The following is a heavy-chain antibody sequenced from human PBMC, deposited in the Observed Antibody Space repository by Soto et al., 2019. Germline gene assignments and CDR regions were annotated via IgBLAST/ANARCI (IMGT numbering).Heavy chain of an antibody. CDR2: RYSTGTT. CDR3: VARATVVNSPWFDP. CDR1: GYSINSGYV. D-gene: IGHD1-1*01. V-gene: IGHV4-38-2*02. Sequence: PSETLSLTCIVSGYSINSGYVLGWVRRPPGQGLEWIGSRYSTGTTYYNPSLRRRVKMSIDSSKNQLSLVLRSVTAADTAVYYCVARATVVNSPWFDPWGQGIQVTVSS. J-gene: IGHJ5*02.